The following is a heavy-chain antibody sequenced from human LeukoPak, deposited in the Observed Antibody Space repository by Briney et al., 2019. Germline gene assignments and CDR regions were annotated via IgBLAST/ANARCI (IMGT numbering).Heavy chain of an antibody. CDR1: GFTFSSYS. J-gene: IGHJ4*02. D-gene: IGHD3-16*02. Sequence: PGGSLRRTCAASGFTFSSYSMNWVRQAPGKGLEWVSSITSSSSYIYYADSVKGRFTISRDNAQNSLYLQMNSLRAEDTAVYYCARVTAGGVIVFGADYFDYWGQGTLVTVSS. CDR3: ARVTAGGVIVFGADYFDY. V-gene: IGHV3-21*06. CDR2: ITSSSSYI.